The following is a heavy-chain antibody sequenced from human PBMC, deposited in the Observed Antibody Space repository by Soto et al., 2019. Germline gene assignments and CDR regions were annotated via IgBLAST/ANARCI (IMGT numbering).Heavy chain of an antibody. V-gene: IGHV1-18*01. CDR3: AGTLRGGSSWSSWFDP. CDR1: GYSFTTYG. CDR2: ISAYNGKT. J-gene: IGHJ5*02. Sequence: ASVKVSCKASGYSFTTYGISWVRQAPGQGLEWMGWISAYNGKTNYGQKLQGRVTMTTDTSTSTAYMELRSLRSDDTAVYYCAGTLRGGSSWSSWFDPWGQGTLVTVSS. D-gene: IGHD6-19*01.